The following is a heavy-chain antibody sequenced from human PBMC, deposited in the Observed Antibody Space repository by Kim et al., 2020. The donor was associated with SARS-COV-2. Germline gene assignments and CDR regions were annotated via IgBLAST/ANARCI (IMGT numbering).Heavy chain of an antibody. CDR3: TTVTYYDILTGYREEFDY. Sequence: GGSLRLSCAASGFTFSNAWMSWVRQAPGKGLEWVGRIKSKTDGGTTDYAAPVKGRFTISRDDSKNTLYLQMNSLKTEDTAVYYCTTVTYYDILTGYREEFDYWGQGTLVTVSS. CDR1: GFTFSNAW. D-gene: IGHD3-9*01. J-gene: IGHJ4*02. V-gene: IGHV3-15*01. CDR2: IKSKTDGGTT.